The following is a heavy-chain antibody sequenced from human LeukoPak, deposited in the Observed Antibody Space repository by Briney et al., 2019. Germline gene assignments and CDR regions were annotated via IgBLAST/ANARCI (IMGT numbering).Heavy chain of an antibody. CDR3: ATGRTKKY. D-gene: IGHD2-8*01. CDR2: IKEDGSEK. Sequence: GGSLRLSCVASGFTFSNYWMNWVRQAPGERPEWVANIKEDGSEKYYVDSVKGRFTISRDNAKNSLYLQTNSLRAEDTAVYYCATGRTKKYWGQGTLVTVSS. J-gene: IGHJ4*02. V-gene: IGHV3-7*01. CDR1: GFTFSNYW.